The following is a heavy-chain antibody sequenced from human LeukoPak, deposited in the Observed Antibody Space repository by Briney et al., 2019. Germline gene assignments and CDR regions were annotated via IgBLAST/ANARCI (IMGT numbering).Heavy chain of an antibody. D-gene: IGHD6-13*01. J-gene: IGHJ5*02. V-gene: IGHV4-59*08. Sequence: SETLSLTCTVSGGSISSYYWSWIRQPPGKGLEWIGYIYYSGSTNYNPSLKSRVTISVDTSKNQFSLKLSSVTAADTAVYYCARRGAGSSWFNWFDPWGQGTLVTVSS. CDR2: IYYSGST. CDR1: GGSISSYY. CDR3: ARRGAGSSWFNWFDP.